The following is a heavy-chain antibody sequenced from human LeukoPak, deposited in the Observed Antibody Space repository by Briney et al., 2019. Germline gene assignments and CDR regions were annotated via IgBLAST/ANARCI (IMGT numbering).Heavy chain of an antibody. Sequence: GESLKISCKGSGSSFTSYWISWVRPMPGKGLEWMGRIDPSDSYTNYSPSFQGHVTISADKSISTAYLQWSSLKASDTAMYYCASWGDSSGKVWDYWGQGTLVTVSS. J-gene: IGHJ4*02. CDR2: IDPSDSYT. CDR1: GSSFTSYW. CDR3: ASWGDSSGKVWDY. D-gene: IGHD6-19*01. V-gene: IGHV5-10-1*01.